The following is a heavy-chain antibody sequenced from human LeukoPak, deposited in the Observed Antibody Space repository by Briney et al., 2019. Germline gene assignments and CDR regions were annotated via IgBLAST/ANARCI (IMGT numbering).Heavy chain of an antibody. V-gene: IGHV3-23*01. J-gene: IGHJ4*02. CDR3: AKTPDYYGSGSSSYIDC. CDR1: GFTFSRYA. D-gene: IGHD3-10*01. Sequence: GGSLRLSCAASGFTFSRYAMSWVRQAPGKGLEWVSALGVSVSGSGDGTYYANSVKGRFTISRDNSRDTLYLQMNSLRAEDTALYFCAKTPDYYGSGSSSYIDCWGQGTLVSVSS. CDR2: LGVSVSGSGDGT.